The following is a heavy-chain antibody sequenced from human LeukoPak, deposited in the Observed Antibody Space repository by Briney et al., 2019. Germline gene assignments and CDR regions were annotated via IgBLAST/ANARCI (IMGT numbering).Heavy chain of an antibody. CDR2: INTNSGGT. V-gene: IGHV1-2*02. Sequence: ASVKVSCKASGYTFTGYYMHWVRQAPGQGLELMGWINTNSGGTNYARKFQGRVTMTRDTSISTAYMELNSLKAEDTAVYYCASGVGRSDFDYWGQGTLVTVSS. D-gene: IGHD2-8*01. J-gene: IGHJ4*02. CDR3: ASGVGRSDFDY. CDR1: GYTFTGYY.